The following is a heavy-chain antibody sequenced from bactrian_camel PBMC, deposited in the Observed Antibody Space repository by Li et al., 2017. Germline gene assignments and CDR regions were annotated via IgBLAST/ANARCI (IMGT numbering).Heavy chain of an antibody. CDR1: GGFIFSNCG. CDR3: AADRYCTYYCDYGPKIVAHDFRN. V-gene: IGHV3S53*01. Sequence: HVQLVESGGGSVQAGGSLKLSCVASGGFIFSNCGMGWYRQVPGKERELVSEILSDGTSNMGDFVKGRFTIWRDTAENTLYLQMTSLQPADTAMYYCAADRYCTYYCDYGPKIVAHDFRNWGQGTQVTVSS. J-gene: IGHJ4*01. D-gene: IGHD4*01. CDR2: ILSDGTS.